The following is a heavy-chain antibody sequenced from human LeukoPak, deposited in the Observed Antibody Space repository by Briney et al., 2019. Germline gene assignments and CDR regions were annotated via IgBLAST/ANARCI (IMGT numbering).Heavy chain of an antibody. J-gene: IGHJ4*02. CDR2: IYYSGST. CDR3: ARVKGANRIDY. Sequence: PSETLSLTCTVSGGSISSYYWSWIRQPPGKGLEWIGYIYYSGSTNYNPSLKSRVTISVDTSKNQFSLKLSSVTAADTAVYYCARVKGANRIDYWGQGTLVTVSS. V-gene: IGHV4-59*01. D-gene: IGHD1-14*01. CDR1: GGSISSYY.